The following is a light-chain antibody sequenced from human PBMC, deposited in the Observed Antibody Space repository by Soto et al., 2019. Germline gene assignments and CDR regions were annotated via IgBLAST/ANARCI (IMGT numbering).Light chain of an antibody. CDR3: SSYTSSSTPYA. J-gene: IGLJ1*01. CDR1: SSDVGGYNY. Sequence: QSALTQPASVSGSPGQLITISCTGTSSDVGGYNYVSWYQQHPGKAPKLMIYEVSNRPSGVSNRFSGSKSGNTASLTISGLQAEDEADYSCSSYTSSSTPYAFGTGTKVTVL. CDR2: EVS. V-gene: IGLV2-14*01.